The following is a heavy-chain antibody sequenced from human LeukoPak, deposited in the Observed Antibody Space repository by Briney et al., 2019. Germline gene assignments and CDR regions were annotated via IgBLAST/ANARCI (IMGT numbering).Heavy chain of an antibody. V-gene: IGHV4-39*01. D-gene: IGHD4-23*01. J-gene: IGHJ4*02. CDR2: IYYSGST. CDR1: GGSISSSSYY. CDR3: ARAHGGNSYYFDY. Sequence: SETLSLTCTVSGGSISSSSYYWGWIRQPPGKGLEWIGSIYYSGSTYYNPSLKSRVTISVDTSKNQFSLKLSSVTAADTAVYYCARAHGGNSYYFDYWGQGTLVTVSS.